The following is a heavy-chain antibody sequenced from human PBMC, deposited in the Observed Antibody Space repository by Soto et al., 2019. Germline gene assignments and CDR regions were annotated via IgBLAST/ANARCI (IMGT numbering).Heavy chain of an antibody. J-gene: IGHJ3*02. Sequence: QVQLQESGPGLVKPSETLSLTCTVSGGSISSYYWSWIRQPPGKGLEWIGYIYYSGSTNYNPSLKSRVTISVDTSKNQVSLKLSSVTAADTAVYYCAGDCSGGSCYGAFDIWGQGTMVTVSS. CDR1: GGSISSYY. V-gene: IGHV4-59*01. D-gene: IGHD2-15*01. CDR2: IYYSGST. CDR3: AGDCSGGSCYGAFDI.